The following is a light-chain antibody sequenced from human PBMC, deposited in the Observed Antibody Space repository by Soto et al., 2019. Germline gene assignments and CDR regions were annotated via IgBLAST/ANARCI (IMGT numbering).Light chain of an antibody. CDR1: QSVSTY. Sequence: IVLTQSPATLSLSPGERATLSCRASQSVSTYLAWYQQKGGQAPRLLIYDASSRATGITARFSGSGSGTDFTLTISNLEPEDFAVYYCQQRSDLPTFGGGTTVEIK. V-gene: IGKV3-11*01. CDR3: QQRSDLPT. CDR2: DAS. J-gene: IGKJ4*01.